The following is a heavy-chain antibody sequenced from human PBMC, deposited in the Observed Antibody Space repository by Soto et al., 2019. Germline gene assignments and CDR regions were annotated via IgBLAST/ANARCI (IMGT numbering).Heavy chain of an antibody. CDR2: MSTSGVTV. Sequence: GSLRLTCAGSGCTFSDNHLSWIRQAPGQGLEWVSYMSTSGVTVFYADPVKGRTIISRDNAKISLFLQMNRLRVEDTAVDYCARNTISAAGADYYGLDVWGQGTTVTVSS. D-gene: IGHD6-13*01. V-gene: IGHV3-11*01. CDR1: GCTFSDNH. J-gene: IGHJ6*02. CDR3: ARNTISAAGADYYGLDV.